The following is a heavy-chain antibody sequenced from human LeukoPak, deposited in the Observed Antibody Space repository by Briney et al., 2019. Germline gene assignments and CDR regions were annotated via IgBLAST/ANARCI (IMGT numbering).Heavy chain of an antibody. D-gene: IGHD6-19*01. J-gene: IGHJ4*02. CDR3: ARHTSVAGTGIDY. V-gene: IGHV4-59*08. Sequence: SETLSLTCTVPGGSISSYYWSWIRQPPGKGLEWIGYIYYSGSTNYNPSLKSRVTISVDTSKNQFSLKLSSVTAADTAVYYCARHTSVAGTGIDYWGQGTLVTVSS. CDR2: IYYSGST. CDR1: GGSISSYY.